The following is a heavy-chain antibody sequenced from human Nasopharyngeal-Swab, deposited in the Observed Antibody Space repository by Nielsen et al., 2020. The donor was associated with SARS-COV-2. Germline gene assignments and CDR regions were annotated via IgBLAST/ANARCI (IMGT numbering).Heavy chain of an antibody. CDR3: ARDRGLQRITMVRGDNWFDP. V-gene: IGHV1-69*04. D-gene: IGHD3-10*01. CDR1: GGTFSSYA. CDR2: IIPILGIA. Sequence: SVKVSCKASGGTFSSYAISWVRQAPGKGLEWMGRIIPILGIANYAQKFQGRVTITADKSTSTAYMELSRLRSEDTAVYYCARDRGLQRITMVRGDNWFDPWGQGTLVTVSS. J-gene: IGHJ5*02.